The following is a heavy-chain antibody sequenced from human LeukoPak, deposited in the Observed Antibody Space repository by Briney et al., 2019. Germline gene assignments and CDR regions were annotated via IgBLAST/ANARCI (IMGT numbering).Heavy chain of an antibody. J-gene: IGHJ6*02. CDR3: AKAGYCSSTSCYTLDV. D-gene: IGHD2-2*02. CDR2: ISYDGSNK. CDR1: GFTFSSYG. Sequence: GGSLRLSCAASGFTFSSYGMHWVRQAPGKGLEWVAVISYDGSNKYYADSVKGRFTISRDNSKNTLYLQMNSLRAEDTAVYYCAKAGYCSSTSCYTLDVWGQGTTVTVSS. V-gene: IGHV3-30*18.